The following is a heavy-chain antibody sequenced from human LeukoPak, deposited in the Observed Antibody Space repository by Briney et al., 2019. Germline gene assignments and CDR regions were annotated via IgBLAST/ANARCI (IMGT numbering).Heavy chain of an antibody. D-gene: IGHD3-9*01. V-gene: IGHV1-69*13. CDR1: GGTFNIYT. CDR2: IIPIFGTA. J-gene: IGHJ6*02. CDR3: ARGNYDILTGTSLYAYYGMDV. Sequence: SVTVSFTSSGGTFNIYTINWVRQATGQGLEWMGVIIPIFGTASYAQKFQGRVTITADEPTSTAYMELSSLRSEDTAVYYCARGNYDILTGTSLYAYYGMDVWGQGTTVTVSS.